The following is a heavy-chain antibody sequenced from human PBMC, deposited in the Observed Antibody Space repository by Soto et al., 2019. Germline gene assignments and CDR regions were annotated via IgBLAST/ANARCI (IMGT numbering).Heavy chain of an antibody. CDR1: GGPFSGYY. CDR3: ARRSGYYYYYYGMDV. J-gene: IGHJ6*02. Sequence: SETLSLTCADYGGPFSGYYWSWIRQPPGKGLEWIGEINHSGSTNYNPSLKSRVTISVDTSKNQFSLKLSSVTAADTAVYYCARRSGYYYYYYGMDVWGQGTTVTV. CDR2: INHSGST. D-gene: IGHD3-3*01. V-gene: IGHV4-34*01.